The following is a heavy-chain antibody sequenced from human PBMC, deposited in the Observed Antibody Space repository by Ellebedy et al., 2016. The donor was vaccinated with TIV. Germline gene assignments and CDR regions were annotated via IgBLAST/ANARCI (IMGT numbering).Heavy chain of an antibody. V-gene: IGHV1-18*01. J-gene: IGHJ2*01. Sequence: AASVKVSCKASGYTFTSYGISWARQAPGQGLEWMGWISAYNGNTNYAQKLQGRVTMTTDTSTSTAYMELRSLRSDDTAVYYCARSPSSGYHDWYFDLWGRGTLVTVSS. CDR2: ISAYNGNT. CDR1: GYTFTSYG. D-gene: IGHD3-22*01. CDR3: ARSPSSGYHDWYFDL.